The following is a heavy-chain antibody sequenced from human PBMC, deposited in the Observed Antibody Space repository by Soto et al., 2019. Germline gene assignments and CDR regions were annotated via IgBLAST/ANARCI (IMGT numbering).Heavy chain of an antibody. CDR1: GYTFTSYY. Sequence: QVQLVQSGAEVKKPGASVKVSCKASGYTFTSYYMHWVRQAPGQGLEWMGIINPSGGSTSYAQKFQGRVTMTRDTSTSTVYMELSSLRSEDTAVYYCARDQGGEGSRGYHDYWGQGTLVTVSS. D-gene: IGHD3-22*01. CDR3: ARDQGGEGSRGYHDY. CDR2: INPSGGST. V-gene: IGHV1-46*01. J-gene: IGHJ4*02.